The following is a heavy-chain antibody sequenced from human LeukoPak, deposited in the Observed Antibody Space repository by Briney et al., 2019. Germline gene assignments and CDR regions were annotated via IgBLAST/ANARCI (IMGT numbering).Heavy chain of an antibody. CDR2: IKQDGSDK. D-gene: IGHD2-2*01. CDR3: ARVRCSSNSCFPDY. V-gene: IGHV3-7*01. J-gene: IGHJ4*02. CDR1: GFTFSTYW. Sequence: GGSLRLSCAASGFTFSTYWMSWVRQAPGKGLEWVANIKQDGSDKYYVDSVKGRFTITRDNAKNSLFLQMNSLRAEDTAVYYCARVRCSSNSCFPDYWGQGTLVTVSS.